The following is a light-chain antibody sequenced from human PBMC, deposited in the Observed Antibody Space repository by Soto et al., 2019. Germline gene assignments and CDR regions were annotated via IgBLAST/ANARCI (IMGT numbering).Light chain of an antibody. CDR3: QSYDSSLSGSEV. CDR2: EVS. Sequence: QSALTQPASVSGSPGQSITISCSGTSNDVGGYDYVSWYQQHPGKAPKLVIYEVSNRPSWVSNRFSGSKSGNTASLTISGLQPEDEADYYCQSYDSSLSGSEVFGTGTKLTVL. V-gene: IGLV2-14*01. CDR1: SNDVGGYDY. J-gene: IGLJ1*01.